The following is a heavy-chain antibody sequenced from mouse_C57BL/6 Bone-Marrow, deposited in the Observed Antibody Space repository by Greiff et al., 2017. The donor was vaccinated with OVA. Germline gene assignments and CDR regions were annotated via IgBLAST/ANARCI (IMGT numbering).Heavy chain of an antibody. J-gene: IGHJ1*03. CDR2: IDPSDSET. CDR3: ASLGREGYFDV. D-gene: IGHD4-1*01. Sequence: VQLQQPGAELVRPGSSVKLSCKASGYTFTSYWMHWVKQRPIQGLEWIGNIDPSDSETHYNQKFKDKATWTVDKSSSTAYRQLSSLTSEDSAVYYCASLGREGYFDVWGTGTTVTVSS. V-gene: IGHV1-52*01. CDR1: GYTFTSYW.